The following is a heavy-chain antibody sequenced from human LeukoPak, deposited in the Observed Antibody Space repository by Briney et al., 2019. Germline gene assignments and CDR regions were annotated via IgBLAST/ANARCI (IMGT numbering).Heavy chain of an antibody. CDR2: IGGSDGST. V-gene: IGHV3-23*01. J-gene: IGHJ4*02. CDR1: GFTVSNTY. D-gene: IGHD2/OR15-2a*01. Sequence: GGSLRLSCAASGFTVSNTYMSWVRRAPGKGLEWVSGIGGSDGSTFYADSVKGRFTISRDNSKNTLYLQMDSLRGEDTAVYYCAKFNGYYLHNYQFDYWGQGTLVTVSS. CDR3: AKFNGYYLHNYQFDY.